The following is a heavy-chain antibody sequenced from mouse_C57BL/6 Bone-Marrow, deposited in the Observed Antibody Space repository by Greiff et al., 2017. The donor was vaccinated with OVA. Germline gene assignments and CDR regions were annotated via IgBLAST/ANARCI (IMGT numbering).Heavy chain of an antibody. V-gene: IGHV1-64*01. CDR3: ASGDDGYLFAY. CDR1: GYTFTSYW. J-gene: IGHJ3*01. Sequence: VQVVESGAELVKPGASVKLSCKASGYTFTSYWMHWVKQRPGQGLEWIGMIHPNSGSTNYNEKFKSKATLTVDKSSSTAYMQLSSLTSEDSAVYYCASGDDGYLFAYWGQGTLVTVSA. CDR2: IHPNSGST. D-gene: IGHD2-3*01.